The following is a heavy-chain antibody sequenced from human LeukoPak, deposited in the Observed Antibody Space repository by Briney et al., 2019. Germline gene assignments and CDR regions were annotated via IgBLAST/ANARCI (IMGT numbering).Heavy chain of an antibody. Sequence: ASVKVSCKASGGTFSSYAISWVRQAPGQGLEWMGGIIPIFGTANYAQKFQGRVTITTDESTSTAYMELSSLRSEDTAVYYCARGHKARTIYYYYMDVWGKGTTVTVSS. CDR2: IIPIFGTA. D-gene: IGHD2-2*01. J-gene: IGHJ6*03. CDR1: GGTFSSYA. CDR3: ARGHKARTIYYYYMDV. V-gene: IGHV1-69*05.